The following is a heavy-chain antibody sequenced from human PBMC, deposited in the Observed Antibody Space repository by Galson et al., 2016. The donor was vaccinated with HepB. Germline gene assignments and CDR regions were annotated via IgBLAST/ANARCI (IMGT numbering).Heavy chain of an antibody. CDR1: GDSISNDGNY. CDR2: IYHSGST. V-gene: IGHV4-31*03. J-gene: IGHJ3*01. D-gene: IGHD2/OR15-2a*01. CDR3: ARYFDH. Sequence: TLSLTCTVSGDSISNDGNYWSWTRQHPGKGLEFIGYIYHSGSTYYNPSLRSRVTISVDTSENQFSLKLSSVTAADTAVYYCARYFDHWGLGTMVTISS.